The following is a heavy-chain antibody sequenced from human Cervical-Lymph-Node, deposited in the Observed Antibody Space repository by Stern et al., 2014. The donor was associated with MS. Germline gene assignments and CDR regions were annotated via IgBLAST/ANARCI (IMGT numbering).Heavy chain of an antibody. V-gene: IGHV3-9*01. Sequence: QLGESGGGLVQPGRSLRLSCAASGFTFDDYAMHWFRQAPGRCLEWVSSISWNSATIAYADSVKGRFSISRDNAKDSLYLQMNSLRPEDTAFYYCAKDRFSGSWSYSEYWGQGTLVTVSS. CDR3: AKDRFSGSWSYSEY. J-gene: IGHJ4*02. CDR1: GFTFDDYA. CDR2: ISWNSATI. D-gene: IGHD6-13*01.